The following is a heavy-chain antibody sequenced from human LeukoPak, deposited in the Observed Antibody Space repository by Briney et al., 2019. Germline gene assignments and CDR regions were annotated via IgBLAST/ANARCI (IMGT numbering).Heavy chain of an antibody. CDR1: GFTFGDYA. D-gene: IGHD4-23*01. Sequence: GGSLRLSCTASGFTFGDYAMSWFRQAPGKGLEWVGFIRSKAYGGTTEYAASVKGRFTISRDDSKSIAYLQMNSLKTEDTAVYYCTRDPTTVVTHGEDYWGQGTLVTVSS. CDR2: IRSKAYGGTT. CDR3: TRDPTTVVTHGEDY. V-gene: IGHV3-49*03. J-gene: IGHJ4*02.